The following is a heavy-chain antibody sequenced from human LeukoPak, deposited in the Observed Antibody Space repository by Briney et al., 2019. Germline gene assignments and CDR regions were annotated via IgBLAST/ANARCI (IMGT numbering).Heavy chain of an antibody. D-gene: IGHD6-13*01. Sequence: SQTLSLTCTASGGSISSYYWSWIRQPPGKGLEWIGRIYTSGSTNSNPSLKSRVTMSVDTSKNQFSLKLSSVTAAGTAVYFCARDDSSSWYFDYWGQGTLVTVSS. J-gene: IGHJ4*02. CDR3: ARDDSSSWYFDY. CDR1: GGSISSYY. V-gene: IGHV4-4*07. CDR2: IYTSGST.